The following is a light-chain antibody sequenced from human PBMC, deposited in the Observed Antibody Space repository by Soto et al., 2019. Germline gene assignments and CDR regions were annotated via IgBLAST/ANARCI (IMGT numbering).Light chain of an antibody. CDR2: GVS. J-gene: IGKJ2*01. Sequence: AIQMTQSPSPLSASVGDRVTITCRASQVIRNDLGWYQQKPGKAPKLLIYGVSSLQSGVPSRFSGSGSGTHFTLTISSLQPEDFATYYCLQDYNYPYTFGQGTKLEIK. CDR1: QVIRND. CDR3: LQDYNYPYT. V-gene: IGKV1-6*01.